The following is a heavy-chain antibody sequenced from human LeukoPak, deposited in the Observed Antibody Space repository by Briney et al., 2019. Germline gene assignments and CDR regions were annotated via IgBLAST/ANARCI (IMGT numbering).Heavy chain of an antibody. CDR3: AKDLYGDYGLDY. J-gene: IGHJ4*02. V-gene: IGHV3-23*01. CDR2: ISGSGDNI. CDR1: GFTFITYA. D-gene: IGHD4-17*01. Sequence: PGGSLRLSCAASGFTFITYAMNWVRQAPGKGLEWDSTISGSGDNIYYADSVKGRFTISRDSSKNMLYLQMNSLRAEDTAVYYCAKDLYGDYGLDYWGQGILVTVSS.